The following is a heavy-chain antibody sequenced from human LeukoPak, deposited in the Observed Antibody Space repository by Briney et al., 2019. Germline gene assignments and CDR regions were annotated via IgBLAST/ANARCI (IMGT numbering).Heavy chain of an antibody. CDR2: IRSKAFGATT. CDR1: GFSFGDYA. Sequence: GGFLRLSCTASGFSFGDYAMSWVRQAPGKGLEWVGFIRSKAFGATTDYAASVKGRFTISRDDSKSIAYLQMHSLKTEDTAVYYCTRLPYSSACFDYWGQGTLVTVSS. V-gene: IGHV3-49*04. J-gene: IGHJ4*02. CDR3: TRLPYSSACFDY. D-gene: IGHD6-19*01.